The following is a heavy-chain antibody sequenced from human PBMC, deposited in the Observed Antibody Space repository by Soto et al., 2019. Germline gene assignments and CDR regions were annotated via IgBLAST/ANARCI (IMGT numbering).Heavy chain of an antibody. D-gene: IGHD6-6*01. CDR1: GFSFSNYA. CDR3: ARVSYSSSSFYYYGMDV. Sequence: QVQLVESGGGVVQPGRSLRLSCAASGFSFSNYAMHWVRQAPGKGLEWGAVISYDGNNKYYADSVKGRFTISRDNSKNTLYLQMNSLRGEDTAVYYCARVSYSSSSFYYYGMDVWGQGTTVTVSS. J-gene: IGHJ6*02. V-gene: IGHV3-30-3*01. CDR2: ISYDGNNK.